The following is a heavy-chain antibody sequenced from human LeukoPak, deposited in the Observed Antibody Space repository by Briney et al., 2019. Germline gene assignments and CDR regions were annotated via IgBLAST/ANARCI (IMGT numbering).Heavy chain of an antibody. Sequence: SETLSLTCTVSGDSISTYYWNWIRQPPGKGLGWIGYIYHSGSTNYNPSLKSRVTISVDTSKNQFSLKLSSVTAADTAVYYCARAFSSSSFYFNYWGQGTLVTVSS. J-gene: IGHJ4*02. V-gene: IGHV4-59*01. D-gene: IGHD6-6*01. CDR2: IYHSGST. CDR1: GDSISTYY. CDR3: ARAFSSSSFYFNY.